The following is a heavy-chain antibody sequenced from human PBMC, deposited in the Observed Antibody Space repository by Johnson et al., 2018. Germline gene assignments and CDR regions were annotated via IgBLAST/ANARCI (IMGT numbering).Heavy chain of an antibody. V-gene: IGHV4-59*01. CDR3: ATQIMITFGGVIAFDY. CDR1: GGSISSYY. Sequence: QVQLQESGPGLVKPSETLSLTCTVSGGSISSYYWSWIRQPPGKGLEWIGYIYYSGSTNYNPSLKSRVTISVDTSKNQFSLKLSSLTAADTAVYYWATQIMITFGGVIAFDYWGQGTLVTVSS. CDR2: IYYSGST. J-gene: IGHJ4*02. D-gene: IGHD3-16*02.